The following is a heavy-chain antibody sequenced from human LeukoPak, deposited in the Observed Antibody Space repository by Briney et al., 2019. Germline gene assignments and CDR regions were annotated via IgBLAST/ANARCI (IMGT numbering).Heavy chain of an antibody. CDR3: ARDWSGPYYFDY. V-gene: IGHV3-33*01. D-gene: IGHD3-3*01. Sequence: PGRSLRLSCAASGFTFSNHGMHWVRQAPGKGPEWVALIWYDGSNKYYGDSVKGRFTISRDNSKNTVYLQMNSLRAEDTGVYCCARDWSGPYYFDYWGQGTLVTVSS. J-gene: IGHJ4*01. CDR2: IWYDGSNK. CDR1: GFTFSNHG.